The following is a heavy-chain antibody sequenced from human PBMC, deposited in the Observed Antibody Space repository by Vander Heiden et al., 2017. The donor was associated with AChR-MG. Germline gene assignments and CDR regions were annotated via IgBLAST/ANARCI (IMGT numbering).Heavy chain of an antibody. CDR2: INHSGST. V-gene: IGHV4-34*01. J-gene: IGHJ6*02. CDR3: ARNRFDDFWSGFYYYGMDV. D-gene: IGHD3-3*01. CDR1: AGSFSGYY. Sequence: QVQLPQLGAGLLKPSATLSLTCAVYAGSFSGYYGGWIRQPPGKGLEWIVEINHSGSTNYNPSLKSRVTISVDTSKNQFSLKLSSVTAADTAVYYCARNRFDDFWSGFYYYGMDVWGQGTTVTVSS.